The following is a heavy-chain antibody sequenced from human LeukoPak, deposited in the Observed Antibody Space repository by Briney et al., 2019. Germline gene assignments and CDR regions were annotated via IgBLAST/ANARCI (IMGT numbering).Heavy chain of an antibody. V-gene: IGHV3-23*01. Sequence: PGGSLRLSCAASGFTFSSYAMSWVRQAPGKGLECVSAISGSGGSTYYADSVKGRFTISRDNSKNTLYLQMNSLRAEDTAVYYCAKPLVRGVNPDPFDYWGQGTLVAVSS. CDR2: ISGSGGST. D-gene: IGHD3-10*01. CDR1: GFTFSSYA. CDR3: AKPLVRGVNPDPFDY. J-gene: IGHJ4*02.